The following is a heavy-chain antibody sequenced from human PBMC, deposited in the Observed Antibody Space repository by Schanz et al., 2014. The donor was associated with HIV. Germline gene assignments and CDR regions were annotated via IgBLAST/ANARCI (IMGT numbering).Heavy chain of an antibody. J-gene: IGHJ6*02. CDR2: IIPRFDTA. CDR3: VRDRGLLYSGNNDNYYYGIDV. CDR1: GGTFSSYA. D-gene: IGHD1-26*01. Sequence: QVQLVQSGAEVKQPGSSVKVSCKASGGTFSSYAISWVRQAPGQGLEWMGGIIPRFDTANYAQKFQGRVTFTADESTSTAYMELSSLRSEDTAVYYCVRDRGLLYSGNNDNYYYGIDVWGQGTTVTVSS. V-gene: IGHV1-69*01.